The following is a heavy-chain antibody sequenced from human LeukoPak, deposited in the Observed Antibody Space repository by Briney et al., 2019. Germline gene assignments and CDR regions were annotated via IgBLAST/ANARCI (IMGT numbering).Heavy chain of an antibody. J-gene: IGHJ4*02. V-gene: IGHV3-23*01. D-gene: IGHD6-19*01. CDR3: AKDRLGMYSSGWYFDY. CDR2: MCGSAGCT. Sequence: GGSLRLSCAASGFTFNIYAMSWVRLAPGKGLQWVASMCGSAGCTYYADSVKGRFTISRDNSKNTLYLQMNSLRAEDTAVYYCAKDRLGMYSSGWYFDYWGQGTLVTVSS. CDR1: GFTFNIYA.